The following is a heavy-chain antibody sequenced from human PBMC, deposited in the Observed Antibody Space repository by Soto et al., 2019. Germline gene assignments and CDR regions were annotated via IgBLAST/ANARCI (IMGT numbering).Heavy chain of an antibody. CDR3: TSAGQYCTSTTCKAY. J-gene: IGHJ4*02. CDR2: IKGKNDGGTT. Sequence: GGSLRLSCAASGFGFTNSWMNWVRQAPGKGLEWVGRIKGKNDGGTTDYAAPVQGRFTISRDDSKTTIYLQMNSLKTEDTAVYYCTSAGQYCTSTTCKAYWGQGTPVTVSS. CDR1: GFGFTNSW. V-gene: IGHV3-15*07. D-gene: IGHD2-2*01.